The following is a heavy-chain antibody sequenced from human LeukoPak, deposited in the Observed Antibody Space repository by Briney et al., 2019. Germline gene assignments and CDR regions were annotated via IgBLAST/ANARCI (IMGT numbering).Heavy chain of an antibody. CDR1: GFTFSSYG. CDR3: AKVRVKREYYFDY. V-gene: IGHV3-23*01. CDR2: ISGSGGST. D-gene: IGHD3-22*01. J-gene: IGHJ4*02. Sequence: QSGGSLRLPCAASGFTFSSYGMHWVRQAPGKGLEWVSAISGSGGSTYYADSVKGRFTISRDNSKNTLYLQMNSLRAEDTAVYYCAKVRVKREYYFDYWGQGTLVTVSS.